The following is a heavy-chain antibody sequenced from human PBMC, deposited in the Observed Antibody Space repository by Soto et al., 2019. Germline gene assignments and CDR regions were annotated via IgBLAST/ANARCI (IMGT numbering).Heavy chain of an antibody. D-gene: IGHD4-17*01. CDR1: GXTFTSRG. CDR3: GREAGDYDWYFDL. V-gene: IGHV1-18*01. J-gene: IGHJ2*01. Sequence: QVQLLQSXAEVKEPGASXXVSXXTSGXTFTSRGXYWVXRAPXXXLEWIGWISPYNGNTNYEQRLQGRVTLTXDTXXXXXXXXXRXLRPDDTAVYYCGREAGDYDWYFDLWGRGTPVTVXS. CDR2: ISPYNGNT.